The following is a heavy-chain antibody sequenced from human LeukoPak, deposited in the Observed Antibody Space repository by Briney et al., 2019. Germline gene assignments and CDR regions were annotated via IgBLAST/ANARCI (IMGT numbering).Heavy chain of an antibody. CDR2: IKQDGSEK. Sequence: PGGSLRLSCAASGFTFSNYAMDWVRQAPGKGLEWVANIKQDGSEKYYVDSVKGRFTISRDNSKNTLYLQMNSLRAEDTAVYYCAKDLYCSSTSCHDGGVFDYWGQGTLVTVSS. J-gene: IGHJ4*02. CDR1: GFTFSNYA. CDR3: AKDLYCSSTSCHDGGVFDY. V-gene: IGHV3-7*01. D-gene: IGHD2-2*01.